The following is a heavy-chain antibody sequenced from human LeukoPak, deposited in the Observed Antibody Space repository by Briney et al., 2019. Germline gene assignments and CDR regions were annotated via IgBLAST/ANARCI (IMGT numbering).Heavy chain of an antibody. D-gene: IGHD7-27*01. V-gene: IGHV3-48*04. CDR1: GLTFSSYS. J-gene: IGHJ4*02. CDR3: VRGRNWGDY. Sequence: GGSLRLSCAASGLTFSSYSMNWVRQAPGKGLEWVSYISSSSSTIYYADSVKGRFTISRDNAKNSLYLQMNSLRAEDTAVYYCVRGRNWGDYWGQGTLVTVSS. CDR2: ISSSSSTI.